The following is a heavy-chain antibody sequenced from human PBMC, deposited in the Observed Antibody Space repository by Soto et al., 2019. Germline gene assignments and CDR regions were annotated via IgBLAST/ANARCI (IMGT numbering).Heavy chain of an antibody. CDR2: IYYSGST. V-gene: IGHV4-39*02. J-gene: IGHJ5*02. Sequence: SLPRSLTRSVWGGCSSRSRYYWERIRQPPGKGLEWIGSIYYSGSTYYNPSLKSRVTISVDTSKNQFSLKLSSVTAADTAVYYCARERPDGARLDPWGQGTLVTVS. CDR1: GGCSSRSRYY. CDR3: ARERPDGARLDP. D-gene: IGHD6-6*01.